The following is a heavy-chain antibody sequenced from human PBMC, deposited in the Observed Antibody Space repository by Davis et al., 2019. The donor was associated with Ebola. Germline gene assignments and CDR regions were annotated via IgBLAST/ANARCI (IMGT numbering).Heavy chain of an antibody. CDR2: IIPIFGTA. V-gene: IGHV1-69*06. CDR3: AGGDYIWGSYRHHNY. Sequence: AASVKVSCKASGGTFSSYAISWVRQAPGQGLEWMGGIIPIFGTANYAQKFQGRVTIPADKSTSTAYMELSSLRSEDTAVYYCAGGDYIWGSYRHHNYWGQGTLVTVSS. CDR1: GGTFSSYA. J-gene: IGHJ4*02. D-gene: IGHD3-16*02.